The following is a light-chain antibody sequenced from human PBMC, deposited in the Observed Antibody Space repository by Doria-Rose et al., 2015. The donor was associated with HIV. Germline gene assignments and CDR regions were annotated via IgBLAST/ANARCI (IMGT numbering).Light chain of an antibody. V-gene: IGKV3-20*01. J-gene: IGKJ1*01. CDR2: DGS. CDR3: HQYGTSWT. Sequence: TQSPGTLSLSPGERATLSCRASQSFSSTYLAWYQQKPGQAPSLLIYDGSTRATGIPDRFSVSGSGTDFPLTINRLEPEDFALYYCHQYGTSWTFGQGTKVEI. CDR1: QSFSSTY.